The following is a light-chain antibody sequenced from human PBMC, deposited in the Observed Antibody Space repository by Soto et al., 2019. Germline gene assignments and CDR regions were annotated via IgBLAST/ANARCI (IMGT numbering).Light chain of an antibody. CDR3: QQCYTIPIT. J-gene: IGKJ5*01. CDR2: TAF. Sequence: IQMTQSPSSVSASVGDRVTITCRAGQGISSYLALYQQKPGNVPKPLSYTAFILYCGVPSRFSGSGSGTDFTLTITILLPEDFATYYCQQCYTIPITLGQGTQREIK. V-gene: IGKV1-12*01. CDR1: QGISSY.